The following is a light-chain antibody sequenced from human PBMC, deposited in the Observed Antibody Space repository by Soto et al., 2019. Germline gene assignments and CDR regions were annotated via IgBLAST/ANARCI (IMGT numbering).Light chain of an antibody. CDR3: QQSYRSPKT. J-gene: IGKJ1*01. CDR2: GAS. CDR1: QSISSSY. V-gene: IGKV3-20*01. Sequence: EIVLTQSPGTLSLSRGKRATLSFRASQSISSSYLAWYQQRNGQAPRLLIYGASSRATGIPDRFSGSGSGTEFTLTIISLQPEDVETDYCQQSYRSPKTFGRGTKVDIK.